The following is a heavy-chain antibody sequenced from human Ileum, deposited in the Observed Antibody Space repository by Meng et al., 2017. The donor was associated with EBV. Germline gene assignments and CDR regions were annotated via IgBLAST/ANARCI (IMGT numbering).Heavy chain of an antibody. J-gene: IGHJ5*02. CDR3: ARVVEGATSWLDR. CDR2: ISAFNGNT. Sequence: VPLVQDGVEGKKPGASVKGPCKASGDTFTMYGSNWVRQAPGQGLGWMGWISAFNGNTDYAQKFQGRVTMTTDTSTTTTYMELRSLRSDDTAVYYCARVVEGATSWLDRWGQGTLVTVSS. D-gene: IGHD1-26*01. CDR1: GDTFTMYG. V-gene: IGHV1-18*01.